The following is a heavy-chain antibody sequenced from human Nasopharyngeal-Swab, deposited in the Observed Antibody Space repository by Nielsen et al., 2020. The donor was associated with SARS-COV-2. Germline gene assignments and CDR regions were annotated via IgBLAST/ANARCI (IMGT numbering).Heavy chain of an antibody. CDR3: ARARAGYSSSWYLIYYGMDV. Sequence: ASVKVSCKASGYTFTSYAMHWVRQAPGQRLEWMGWINAGNGNTKYSQKFQGRVTITRDTSASTAYMELSSLRSEDTAVYYCARARAGYSSSWYLIYYGMDVWGQGTTVTVSS. CDR1: GYTFTSYA. J-gene: IGHJ6*02. D-gene: IGHD6-13*01. V-gene: IGHV1-3*01. CDR2: INAGNGNT.